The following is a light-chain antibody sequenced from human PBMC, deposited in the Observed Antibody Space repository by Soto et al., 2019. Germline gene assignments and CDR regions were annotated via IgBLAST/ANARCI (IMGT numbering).Light chain of an antibody. Sequence: DIPMTQSPSTLSASVGDRITITCRASQRVSRRLAWFQQKPGKAPKLLIYDASSLESGVPSRFSGRGSGTEFTLTISSLQPDDCATYYCHTYNSYSLHTFGQGTKLEIK. V-gene: IGKV1-5*01. CDR1: QRVSRR. CDR3: HTYNSYSLHT. J-gene: IGKJ2*01. CDR2: DAS.